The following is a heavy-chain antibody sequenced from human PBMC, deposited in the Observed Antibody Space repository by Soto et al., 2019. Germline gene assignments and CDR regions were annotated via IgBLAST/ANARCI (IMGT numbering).Heavy chain of an antibody. Sequence: PGGSLRLSFAASGFTFTNYAMTWVRQSPGKGLEWVSAISASGGSTYYADSVKGRFTISRDNSKNPLYLKMNSLRAEDTAVYNFAKDYDILACFPYYFDCWGQGTLVTVSS. CDR3: AKDYDILACFPYYFDC. V-gene: IGHV3-23*01. D-gene: IGHD3-9*01. CDR1: GFTFTNYA. J-gene: IGHJ4*02. CDR2: ISASGGST.